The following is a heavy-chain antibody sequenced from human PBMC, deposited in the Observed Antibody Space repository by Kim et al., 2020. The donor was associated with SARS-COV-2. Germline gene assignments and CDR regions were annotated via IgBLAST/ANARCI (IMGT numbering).Heavy chain of an antibody. CDR3: ARAVGYSYAPGYFDY. CDR2: ISYDGSNK. Sequence: GGSLRLSCAASGFTFSSYAMHWVRQAPGKGLEWVAVISYDGSNKYYADSVKGRFTISRDNSKNTLYLQMNSLRAEDTAVYYCARAVGYSYAPGYFDYWGQGTLVTVSS. D-gene: IGHD5-18*01. CDR1: GFTFSSYA. V-gene: IGHV3-30*04. J-gene: IGHJ4*02.